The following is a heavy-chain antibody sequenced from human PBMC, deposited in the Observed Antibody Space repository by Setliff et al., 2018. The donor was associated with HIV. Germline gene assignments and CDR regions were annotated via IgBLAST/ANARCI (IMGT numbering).Heavy chain of an antibody. CDR3: ARMYSGYDWSPAGARMSYFDF. V-gene: IGHV4-38-2*01. CDR1: GYSISSGCY. Sequence: SETLSLTCAVAGYSISSGCYWGWIRQPPGKGLEWIGSIYHSGSTYYNTSLKIRVTISVDTAENRFSLKLSSVTAADTAVSYRARMYSGYDWSPAGARMSYFDFWGQGTLVTVSS. D-gene: IGHD5-12*01. J-gene: IGHJ4*02. CDR2: IYHSGST.